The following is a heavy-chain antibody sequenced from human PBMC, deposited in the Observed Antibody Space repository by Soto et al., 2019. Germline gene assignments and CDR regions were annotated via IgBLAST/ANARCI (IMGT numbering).Heavy chain of an antibody. D-gene: IGHD6-19*01. J-gene: IGHJ4*02. CDR1: GGSVSSGSYY. Sequence: SETLSLTCTVSGGSVSSGSYYWSWIRQPPGKGLEWIGYIYNSGSTNYNPSLKSRVTISVDTSKNQFSLKLSSVTAADTAVYYCARTETLPRLAVAGQRGCYFDYWGQGTLVTVSS. CDR2: IYNSGST. V-gene: IGHV4-61*01. CDR3: ARTETLPRLAVAGQRGCYFDY.